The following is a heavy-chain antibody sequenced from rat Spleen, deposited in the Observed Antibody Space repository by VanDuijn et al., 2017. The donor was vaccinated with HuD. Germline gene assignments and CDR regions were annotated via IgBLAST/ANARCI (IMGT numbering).Heavy chain of an antibody. CDR2: ISTGGGNT. V-gene: IGHV5-25*01. D-gene: IGHD1-2*01. CDR3: ARHSSTYYVMDA. Sequence: EVQLVESGGGLVQPGRSLKLSCVASGFTFSNYYMAWVRQAPTKGLEWVASISTGGGNTYYRDSVKGRFTISRDNVKNTLYLQMDSLRSEDTATYYCARHSSTYYVMDAWGQGASVTVSS. J-gene: IGHJ4*01. CDR1: GFTFSNYY.